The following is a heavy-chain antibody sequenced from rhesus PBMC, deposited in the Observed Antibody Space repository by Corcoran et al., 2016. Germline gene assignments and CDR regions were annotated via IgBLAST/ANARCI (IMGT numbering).Heavy chain of an antibody. CDR1: GGPVTLRSD. V-gene: IGHV4-76*01. CDR3: ARSHGNYDFDY. Sequence: QVQLQEWGPGGVKPSEIRSRTAAASGGPVTLRSDCSWKLQRPGKGLEWIGYIYDSSGSTNYNPSLKNRVTISKDAAKNQLSLKLSSVTAADTAVYYCARSHGNYDFDYWGQGVLVTVSS. D-gene: IGHD4-17*01. J-gene: IGHJ4*01. CDR2: IYDSSGST.